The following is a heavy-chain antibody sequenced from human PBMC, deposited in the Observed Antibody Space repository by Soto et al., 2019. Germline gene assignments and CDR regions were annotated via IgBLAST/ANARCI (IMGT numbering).Heavy chain of an antibody. D-gene: IGHD6-19*01. CDR2: IRASDNSI. CDR3: ASGSLRGGSGWYHPFDY. Sequence: GGSLRLSCAASGVTFKTSEVHWVRQAPGKGLEWLSFIRASDNSIYYADSVEGRFTISRDNSKNSMYLQMNSLRAEDTAVYYCASGSLRGGSGWYHPFDYWGQGTLVTVSS. V-gene: IGHV3-48*03. J-gene: IGHJ4*02. CDR1: GVTFKTSE.